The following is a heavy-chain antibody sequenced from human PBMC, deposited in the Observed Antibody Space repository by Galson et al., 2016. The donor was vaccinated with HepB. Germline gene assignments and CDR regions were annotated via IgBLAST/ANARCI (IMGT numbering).Heavy chain of an antibody. CDR1: GGSFSGYY. Sequence: SETLSLTCAVYGGSFSGYYWSWIRQPPGKGLEWIGEINHSGSTNYNPSLKSRVTISVDTSKNQFSLKLSSVTAADTAVYYCATSSRGYSGYAVNWFDPWGQGTLVTVSS. V-gene: IGHV4-34*01. CDR2: INHSGST. D-gene: IGHD5-12*01. J-gene: IGHJ5*02. CDR3: ATSSRGYSGYAVNWFDP.